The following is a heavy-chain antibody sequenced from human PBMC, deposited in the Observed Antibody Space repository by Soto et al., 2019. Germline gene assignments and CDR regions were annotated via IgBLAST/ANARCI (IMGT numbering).Heavy chain of an antibody. V-gene: IGHV3-23*01. J-gene: IGHJ3*01. Sequence: EVQLLESGGVLVQPGGSLRLACAASGFTFNNYAMNWVRQAPGRGLEWVSIISPNGDSTYYADSVKGRLTISRDNSQNTVLLQMNSLRAEDTAIYFCAKVRLTDYLRYAPHLWGQGTLVTVSS. D-gene: IGHD2-8*01. CDR1: GFTFNNYA. CDR2: ISPNGDST. CDR3: AKVRLTDYLRYAPHL.